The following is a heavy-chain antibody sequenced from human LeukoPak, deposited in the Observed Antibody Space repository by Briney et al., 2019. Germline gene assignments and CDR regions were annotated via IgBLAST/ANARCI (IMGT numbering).Heavy chain of an antibody. CDR1: GFTVSSNY. J-gene: IGHJ4*02. CDR2: IYSGGST. D-gene: IGHD6-19*01. Sequence: PGGSLRLSCAVSGFTVSSNYMSWVRQAPGKGLEWVSVIYSGGSTYYADSVKGRFTISRDNSKNTLYLQMNSLRAEDTAVYYCAKDRHPRYSSGWYYFDYWGQGTLVTVSS. CDR3: AKDRHPRYSSGWYYFDY. V-gene: IGHV3-53*05.